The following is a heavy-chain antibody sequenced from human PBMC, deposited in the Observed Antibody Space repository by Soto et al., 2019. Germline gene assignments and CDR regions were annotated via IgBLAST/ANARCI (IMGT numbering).Heavy chain of an antibody. CDR1: GGSVSTYY. Sequence: SETLSLTCTVSGGSVSTYYWSWIRQPPGKGLEWIGYIYHSGGTNYNPSLKSRVTISVDTSKNQFSLKLNSVTAADTAVYYCAREVGGNSYTDAFDIWGQGIMVTVS. CDR3: AREVGGNSYTDAFDI. J-gene: IGHJ3*02. CDR2: IYHSGGT. V-gene: IGHV4-59*02. D-gene: IGHD1-26*01.